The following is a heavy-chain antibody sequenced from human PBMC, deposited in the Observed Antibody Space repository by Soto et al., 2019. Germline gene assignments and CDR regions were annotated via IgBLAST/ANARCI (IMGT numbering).Heavy chain of an antibody. CDR2: ISGRGDST. J-gene: IGHJ4*02. CDR3: AKDDAY. Sequence: EVHLLESGGGLVQPGVSLRLSCAASGFTFSSYAMSWVRQAPGKGLEWVGGISGRGDSTYYADSVKGRFTISRDNSKNTLYVQMNSLRAEDTAIYYCAKDDAYWGQGTLVTVSS. CDR1: GFTFSSYA. V-gene: IGHV3-23*01.